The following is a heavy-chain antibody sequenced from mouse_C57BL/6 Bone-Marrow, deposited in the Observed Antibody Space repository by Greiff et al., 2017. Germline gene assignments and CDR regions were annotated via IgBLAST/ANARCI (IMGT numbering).Heavy chain of an antibody. CDR3: ARSPFITCPYFDV. D-gene: IGHD1-1*01. CDR2: IHPNSGST. V-gene: IGHV1-64*01. CDR1: GYTFTSYW. J-gene: IGHJ1*03. Sequence: QVQLQQPGAELVKPGASVKLSCKASGYTFTSYWMHWVKQRPGQGLEWIGMIHPNSGSTNYNEKFKSKATLTVDKSSSTAYMQLSSLTSEDSAVYYCARSPFITCPYFDVWGTGTTVTVSS.